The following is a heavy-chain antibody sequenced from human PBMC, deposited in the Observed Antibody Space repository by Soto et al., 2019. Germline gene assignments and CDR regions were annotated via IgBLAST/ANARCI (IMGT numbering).Heavy chain of an antibody. Sequence: QLVQSGAEVKKPGSSVRVSCKASGGIFNNYSVNLVRQAPGQGLEWMGGIIPVFDLIKYELKFQDRLALRADKSTNTAYMDLSSLRSEDTAVYYCARGFSGVVGFFFGMDVWGQGTTVIVSS. V-gene: IGHV1-69*17. CDR2: IIPVFDLI. CDR3: ARGFSGVVGFFFGMDV. J-gene: IGHJ6*02. CDR1: GGIFNNYS. D-gene: IGHD3-3*01.